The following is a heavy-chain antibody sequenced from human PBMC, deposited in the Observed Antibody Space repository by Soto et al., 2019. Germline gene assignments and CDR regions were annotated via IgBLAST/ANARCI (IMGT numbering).Heavy chain of an antibody. Sequence: EVQLLESGGGLVQPGGSLRLSCAASGFTFSSYAMSWVRQAPGKGLEWVSAISGSGGSTYYADSVKGRFTISRDNSKNTLCLQMNSLRAEDTAVYYCAKDSGYDGVYYYYMDVWGKGTTVTVSS. V-gene: IGHV3-23*01. CDR2: ISGSGGST. CDR1: GFTFSSYA. J-gene: IGHJ6*03. D-gene: IGHD5-12*01. CDR3: AKDSGYDGVYYYYMDV.